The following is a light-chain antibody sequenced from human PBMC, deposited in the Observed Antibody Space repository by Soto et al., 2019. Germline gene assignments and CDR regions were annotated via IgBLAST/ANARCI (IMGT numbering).Light chain of an antibody. Sequence: QSVLTQPPSASGTPGQRVTISCSGSSSHIGSNTVNWYQQLPGTAPKLLIYSNNQRPSGVPDRFSGSKFGTSASLAISGLQSEDEADYYCAAWDDSLNGLYVFGTGTKLTVL. V-gene: IGLV1-44*01. CDR1: SSHIGSNT. CDR3: AAWDDSLNGLYV. CDR2: SNN. J-gene: IGLJ1*01.